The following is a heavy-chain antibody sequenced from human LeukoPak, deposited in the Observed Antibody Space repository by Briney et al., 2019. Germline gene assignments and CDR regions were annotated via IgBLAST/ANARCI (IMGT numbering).Heavy chain of an antibody. V-gene: IGHV6-1*01. Sequence: SQTLSLTCAVSGDSVSSNSAAWNWIRQSPSGGLEWLGRAYYRSTWYSEYAVSVKSRITISPDTSKNQFSLQLNSVTPEDTAVYYCARAAIGGTRYFDSWGQGTLVTVSS. D-gene: IGHD2-21*01. J-gene: IGHJ4*02. CDR2: AYYRSTWYS. CDR3: ARAAIGGTRYFDS. CDR1: GDSVSSNSAA.